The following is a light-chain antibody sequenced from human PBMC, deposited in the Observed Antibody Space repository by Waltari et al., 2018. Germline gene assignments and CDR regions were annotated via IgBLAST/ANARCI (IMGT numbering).Light chain of an antibody. CDR1: CRAVGGYNY. CDR2: EIT. V-gene: IGLV2-8*01. Sequence: QAALMQPPFVSGSPGPSLTISCTATCRAVGGYNYAPWYQPHTGKAPKVMIYEITRRSSGVPYPFTGSKSGNTASLTVSGLQAADEADYYCSSYAGSNNLVFGEGTKLTVL. J-gene: IGLJ2*01. CDR3: SSYAGSNNLV.